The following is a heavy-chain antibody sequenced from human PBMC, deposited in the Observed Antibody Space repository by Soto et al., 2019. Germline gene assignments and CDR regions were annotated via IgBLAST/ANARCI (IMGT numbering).Heavy chain of an antibody. D-gene: IGHD3-10*01. CDR2: ISGSGGST. Sequence: GGSLRLSCAASGFTFSSYAMSWVRQAPGRGLEWVSAISGSGGSTYYADSVKGRFTISRDNSKNTLYLQMNSLRAEDTAVYYCAKGTARATYYYGMDVWGQGTTVTVS. J-gene: IGHJ6*02. CDR3: AKGTARATYYYGMDV. V-gene: IGHV3-23*01. CDR1: GFTFSSYA.